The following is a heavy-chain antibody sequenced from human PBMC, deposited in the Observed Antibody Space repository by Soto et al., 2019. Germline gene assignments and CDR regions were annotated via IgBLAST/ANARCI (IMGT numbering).Heavy chain of an antibody. CDR3: DSIYSGYDLRYYFDY. V-gene: IGHV4-30-4*01. D-gene: IGHD5-12*01. J-gene: IGHJ4*02. Sequence: SETLSLTCTVSGGSISSGDYYWSWIRQPPGKGLEWIGYIYYSGSTYYNPSLKSRVTISVDTSKNQFSLKLSSVTAADTAVYYCDSIYSGYDLRYYFDYWGQGTLVTVSS. CDR2: IYYSGST. CDR1: GGSISSGDYY.